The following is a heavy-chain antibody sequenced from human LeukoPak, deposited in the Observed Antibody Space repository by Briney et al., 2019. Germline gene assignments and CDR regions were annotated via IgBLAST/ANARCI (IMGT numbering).Heavy chain of an antibody. Sequence: SETLSLTCAVYGGSFSGYYWSWIRQPPGKGLEWIGEINHSGSTNYNPSLKSRVTISVDTSKNQFSLKLSSVTAADTAVYYCATNPTRLSGNKYWGQGTLVTVSS. CDR1: GGSFSGYY. CDR3: ATNPTRLSGNKY. D-gene: IGHD1-26*01. V-gene: IGHV4-34*01. J-gene: IGHJ4*02. CDR2: INHSGST.